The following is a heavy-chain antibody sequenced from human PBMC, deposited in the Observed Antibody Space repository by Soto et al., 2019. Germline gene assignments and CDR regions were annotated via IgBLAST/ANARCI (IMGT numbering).Heavy chain of an antibody. V-gene: IGHV3-21*01. Sequence: PGGSLRLSCAASGFTFSSYSMNWVRQAPGKGLEWVSSISSSSSYIYYAESVKGRFTISGDNAKNLLYLQMNSLRAEDTAVYYCAGLPLGEPYDILTGYYDDYWGQGTLVTVSS. CDR3: AGLPLGEPYDILTGYYDDY. CDR1: GFTFSSYS. J-gene: IGHJ4*02. CDR2: ISSSSSYI. D-gene: IGHD3-9*01.